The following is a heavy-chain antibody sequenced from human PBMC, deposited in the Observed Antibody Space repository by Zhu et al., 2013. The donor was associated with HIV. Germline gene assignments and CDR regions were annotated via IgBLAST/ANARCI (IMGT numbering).Heavy chain of an antibody. J-gene: IGHJ6*02. D-gene: IGHD6-13*01. CDR2: IIPISGAA. Sequence: QVQLVQSGAEVKKPGSSVKVSCKASGGPFSSYAFSWVRQAPGQGLEWMGGIIPISGAANNAQKFQGRVTITADRSTSTVHMELSSLRPDDTALYYCARGTPFSSTWSRVTAYFYSMDVWGQGTTVTVSS. CDR3: ARGTPFSSTWSRVTAYFYSMDV. V-gene: IGHV1-69*06. CDR1: GGPFSSYA.